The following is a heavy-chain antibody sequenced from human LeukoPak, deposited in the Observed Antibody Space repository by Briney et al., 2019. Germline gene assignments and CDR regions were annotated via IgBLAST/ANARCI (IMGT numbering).Heavy chain of an antibody. CDR2: INPNSGGT. CDR3: ARGGYSYGYEDPSPDWYFDY. D-gene: IGHD5-18*01. J-gene: IGHJ4*02. Sequence: ASVKVSCKASGYTFTGYYMHWVRQAPGQGLEWMGWINPNSGGTNYAQKFQGRVTMTRDTSISTAYMELSRLRSDDTAVYYCARGGYSYGYEDPSPDWYFDYWGQGTLVTVSS. CDR1: GYTFTGYY. V-gene: IGHV1-2*02.